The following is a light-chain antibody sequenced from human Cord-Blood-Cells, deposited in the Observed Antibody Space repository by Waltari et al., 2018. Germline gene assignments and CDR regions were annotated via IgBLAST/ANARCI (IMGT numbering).Light chain of an antibody. Sequence: QSALTQPPSVSGSPGQSVTISCTGTSSDVGSYNRVPWYQQPPGTAPKRMIYEVSNRPSGVPDRFSGSKSGNTASLTISGLQAEDEADYYCSSYTSSSTVVFGGGTKLTVL. V-gene: IGLV2-18*02. CDR3: SSYTSSSTVV. J-gene: IGLJ2*01. CDR1: SSDVGSYNR. CDR2: EVS.